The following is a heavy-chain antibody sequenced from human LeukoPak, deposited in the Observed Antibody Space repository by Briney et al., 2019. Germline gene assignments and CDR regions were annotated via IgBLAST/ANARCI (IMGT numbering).Heavy chain of an antibody. D-gene: IGHD5-12*01. CDR2: VKHDGSEK. CDR3: ARVEASGYDYGAFDY. J-gene: IGHJ4*02. V-gene: IGHV3-7*01. CDR1: GFTFNTFW. Sequence: GGSLRLSCAASGFTFNTFWMSWVRQAPGKGLEWVANVKHDGSEKYYVDSVKGRFTISRDNAKNSLYLQMSSLRADDTAVYYCARVEASGYDYGAFDYWGQGTLVTVSS.